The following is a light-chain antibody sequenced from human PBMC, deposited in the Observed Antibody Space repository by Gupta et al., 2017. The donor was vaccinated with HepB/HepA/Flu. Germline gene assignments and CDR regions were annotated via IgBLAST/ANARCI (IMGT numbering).Light chain of an antibody. V-gene: IGLV1-40*01. J-gene: IGLJ1*01. CDR3: QSYDNSLSGYV. CDR1: GSNIGAGYD. Sequence: QSVLTQPPSVSGAPGQRVTISCTESGSNIGAGYDIHWYQQVPGTAPKLLIYNNNIRPSEVPDRFSGSKSGTSASLAITWLQAEDEADYSCQSYDNSLSGYVFGTGTKVSVL. CDR2: NNN.